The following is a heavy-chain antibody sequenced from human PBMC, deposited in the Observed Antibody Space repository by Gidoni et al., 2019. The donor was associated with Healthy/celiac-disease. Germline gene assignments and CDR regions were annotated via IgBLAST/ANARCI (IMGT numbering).Heavy chain of an antibody. CDR2: IYTSGST. J-gene: IGHJ5*02. V-gene: IGHV4-4*07. CDR1: GGSISSDY. Sequence: QVQLQESGPGLVKPSETLSLTCTVPGGSISSDYWSWIRQPAGKGLEWIGRIYTSGSTNYNPSLKSRVTMSVDTSNNQFSLKLSSVTAADTAVYYCARDREIFGVVIINWFDPWGQGTLVTVSS. CDR3: ARDREIFGVVIINWFDP. D-gene: IGHD3-3*01.